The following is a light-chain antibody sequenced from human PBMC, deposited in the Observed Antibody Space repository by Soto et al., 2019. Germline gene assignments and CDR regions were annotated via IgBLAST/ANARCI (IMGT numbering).Light chain of an antibody. V-gene: IGKV1-39*01. CDR3: HQSYVVPRT. J-gene: IGKJ1*01. CDR2: AAS. Sequence: IPLTQSPSVLSASVGDRVTISCRASQGISSYLAWYQHKPGKAPNLLISAASPLQRGVPSRFSGSGYGTDLTLTISGPQPENFATYYCHQSYVVPRTVGERVKVDIK. CDR1: QGISSY.